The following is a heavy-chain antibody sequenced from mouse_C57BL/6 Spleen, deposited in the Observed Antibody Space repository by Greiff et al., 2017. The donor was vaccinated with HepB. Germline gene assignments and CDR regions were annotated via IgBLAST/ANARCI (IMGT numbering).Heavy chain of an antibody. J-gene: IGHJ4*01. V-gene: IGHV5-9-1*02. CDR1: GFTFSSYA. D-gene: IGHD2-4*01. CDR3: TRGGIYYDYDGYAMDY. Sequence: EVKLVESGEGLVKPGGSLKLSCAASGFTFSSYAMSWVRQTPEKRLEWVAYISSGGDYIYYADTVKGRFTISRDNARNTLYLQMSSLKSEDTAMYYCTRGGIYYDYDGYAMDYWGQGTSVTVSS. CDR2: ISSGGDYI.